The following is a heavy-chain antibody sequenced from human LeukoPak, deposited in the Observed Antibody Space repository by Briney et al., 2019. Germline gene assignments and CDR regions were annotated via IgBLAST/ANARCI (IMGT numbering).Heavy chain of an antibody. CDR3: ARSVVQDGYNPYYYGLDV. V-gene: IGHV1-69*04. CDR2: ILPVAGLA. CDR1: GGTFSKYA. J-gene: IGHJ6*02. Sequence: SVKVSCKASGGTFSKYAFTWVRQAPGQGLEWMGRILPVAGLANYAQKFRGRLTITTDKSTSTAYMELSGLRSEDTAVYYCARSVVQDGYNPYYYGLDVWGQGTTVTVSS. D-gene: IGHD5-24*01.